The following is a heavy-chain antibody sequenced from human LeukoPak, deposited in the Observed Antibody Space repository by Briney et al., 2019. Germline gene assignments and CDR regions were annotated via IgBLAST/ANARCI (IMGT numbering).Heavy chain of an antibody. D-gene: IGHD1-14*01. CDR2: IYYSGST. CDR3: ARGVRRKYNWFDP. CDR1: GGSLSSGDYY. V-gene: IGHV4-30-4*01. Sequence: SETLSLTCTVSGGSLSSGDYYWSWIRQPPGKGLEWIGYIYYSGSTYYNLSLKSRVTISVDTSKNQFSLKLSSVTAADTAVYYCARGVRRKYNWFDPWGQGTLVTVSS. J-gene: IGHJ5*02.